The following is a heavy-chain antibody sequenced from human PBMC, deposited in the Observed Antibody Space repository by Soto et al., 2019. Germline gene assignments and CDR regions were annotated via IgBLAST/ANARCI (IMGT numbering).Heavy chain of an antibody. CDR2: IYPGDSDT. J-gene: IGHJ6*02. V-gene: IGHV5-51*01. CDR3: ARHPPRTTFDNYYYYGMDV. D-gene: IGHD3-10*02. Sequence: AGESLKISCKGSGYSFTSYWIGWVRQMPGKGLEWMGIIYPGDSDTRYSPSFQGQVTISADKSISTAYLQWSSLKASDTAMYYCARHPPRTTFDNYYYYGMDVWGQGTTVTVSS. CDR1: GYSFTSYW.